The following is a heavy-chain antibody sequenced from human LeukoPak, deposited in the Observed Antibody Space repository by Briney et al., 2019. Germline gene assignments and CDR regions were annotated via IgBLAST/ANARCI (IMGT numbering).Heavy chain of an antibody. V-gene: IGHV3-23*01. D-gene: IGHD2-2*01. Sequence: GGSLRLSCAASGFTFSSYAMSWVRQAPGKGLEWVSAISGSGGSTYYADSVKGRFTISRGNSKNTLYLQMNSLRAEDTAVYYCAKRGYCSSTSCYDTSGYNYGMDVWGQGTTVIVSS. J-gene: IGHJ6*02. CDR1: GFTFSSYA. CDR2: ISGSGGST. CDR3: AKRGYCSSTSCYDTSGYNYGMDV.